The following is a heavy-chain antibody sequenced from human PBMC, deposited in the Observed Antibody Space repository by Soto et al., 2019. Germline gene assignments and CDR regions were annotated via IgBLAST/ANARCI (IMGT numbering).Heavy chain of an antibody. CDR2: IYYSGST. D-gene: IGHD3-22*01. J-gene: IGHJ4*02. CDR1: GGSISSSSYY. V-gene: IGHV4-39*01. Sequence: SETLSLTCTVSGGSISSSSYYWGWIRQPPGKGLEWIGSIYYSGSTYYNPSLRSRVTISVDTSKNQFSLKLSSVTAVDTAVYYCAGLRYFHSSEYLVHWGQGT. CDR3: AGLRYFHSSEYLVH.